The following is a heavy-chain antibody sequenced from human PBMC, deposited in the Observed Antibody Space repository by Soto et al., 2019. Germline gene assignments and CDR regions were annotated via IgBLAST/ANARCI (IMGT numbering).Heavy chain of an antibody. CDR1: GFTFSSYW. D-gene: IGHD3-3*01. Sequence: GGSLRLSCAASGFTFSSYWMHWVRQAPGKGLVWVSRINSDGSSTSYADSVKGRFTISRDNAKNTLYLQMNSLRAEDTAVYYCASNLGGFWSGYYPLDYWGQGTLVTVSS. V-gene: IGHV3-74*01. CDR3: ASNLGGFWSGYYPLDY. CDR2: INSDGSST. J-gene: IGHJ4*02.